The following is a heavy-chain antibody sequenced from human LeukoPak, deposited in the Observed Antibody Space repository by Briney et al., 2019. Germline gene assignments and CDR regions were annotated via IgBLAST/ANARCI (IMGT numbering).Heavy chain of an antibody. V-gene: IGHV3-15*01. Sequence: GGSLRLSCAASGFTFSNAWMSWVRQAPGKGLEWVGRIKSKTDGGTTDYAAPVKGRLTISRDDSKNTLYLQMNSLKTEDTAVYYCTTGPGIAAANPDYWGQGTLVTVSS. CDR2: IKSKTDGGTT. J-gene: IGHJ4*02. CDR1: GFTFSNAW. D-gene: IGHD6-13*01. CDR3: TTGPGIAAANPDY.